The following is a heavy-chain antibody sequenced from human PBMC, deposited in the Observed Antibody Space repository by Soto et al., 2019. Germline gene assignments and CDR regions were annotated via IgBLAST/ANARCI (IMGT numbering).Heavy chain of an antibody. J-gene: IGHJ4*02. V-gene: IGHV1-3*01. D-gene: IGHD2-21*02. CDR3: ARSIVVVTALDY. Sequence: ASVKVSCKASGFSFTSYAMHWVRQAPGQGLEWMGWINAGNGNTKYSQKFQGRVTITRDTSASTAYMELSSLRSEDTAVYYCARSIVVVTALDYWGQGTLVTVSS. CDR2: INAGNGNT. CDR1: GFSFTSYA.